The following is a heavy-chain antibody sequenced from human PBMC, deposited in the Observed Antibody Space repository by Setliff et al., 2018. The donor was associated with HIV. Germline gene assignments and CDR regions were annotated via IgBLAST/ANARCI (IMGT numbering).Heavy chain of an antibody. Sequence: PSETLSLTCAVYGGSFSGYYWSWIRQPPGKGLEWIGEINHSGSTNYNPSLKSRVTISVDTSKNQFSLKLSSVTAADTAVYYCARRSGWKYYFDYWGQGTLVTVSS. CDR1: GGSFSGYY. V-gene: IGHV4-34*01. CDR2: INHSGST. J-gene: IGHJ4*02. D-gene: IGHD6-19*01. CDR3: ARRSGWKYYFDY.